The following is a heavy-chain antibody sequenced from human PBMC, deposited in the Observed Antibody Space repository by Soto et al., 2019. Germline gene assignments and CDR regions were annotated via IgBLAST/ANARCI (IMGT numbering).Heavy chain of an antibody. CDR1: GGTFSSYT. Sequence: SVKVSCKASGGTFSSYTISWVRQAPGQGLEWMGRIIPILGIANYAQKFQGRVTITADKSTSTAYMELSSLRSEDTAVYYCARSPLLNDFWSGYRGWFDPWGQGTLVTVSS. CDR3: ARSPLLNDFWSGYRGWFDP. V-gene: IGHV1-69*02. J-gene: IGHJ5*02. D-gene: IGHD3-3*01. CDR2: IIPILGIA.